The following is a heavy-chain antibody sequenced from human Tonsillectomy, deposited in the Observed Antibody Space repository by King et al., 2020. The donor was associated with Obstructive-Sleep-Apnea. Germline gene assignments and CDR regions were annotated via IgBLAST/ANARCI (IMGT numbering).Heavy chain of an antibody. CDR1: GYSFTSYW. J-gene: IGHJ6*02. CDR3: ARTSNRKYYDFWSHQTTARYYYYGMDV. CDR2: IYPGDSDT. V-gene: IGHV5-51*01. Sequence: QLVQSGAEVKKPGKSLKISCKGSGYSFTSYWMGWVRQMPGKGLEWMGIIYPGDSDTRYRPSFQVQVTISADKSISTAYQQWSSLKASDTAMYYCARTSNRKYYDFWSHQTTARYYYYGMDVWGQGTTVTVSS. D-gene: IGHD3-3*01.